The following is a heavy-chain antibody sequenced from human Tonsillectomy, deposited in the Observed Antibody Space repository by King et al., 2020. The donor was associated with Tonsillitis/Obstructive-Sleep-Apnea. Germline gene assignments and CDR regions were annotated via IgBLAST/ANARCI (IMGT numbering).Heavy chain of an antibody. V-gene: IGHV3-7*03. CDR2: IKQDGSEK. CDR1: GFTFSDYW. Sequence: EVQLVESGGGLVQPGGSLRLSCAASGFTFSDYWMNWVRQAPGRGLEWVANIKQDGSEKYYVDSVKGRFTISRDNAKNSLYLQMNSLRAEDTAVFYCARLPVWFGESIGEYYFDYWGQGILVTVSS. D-gene: IGHD3-10*01. CDR3: ARLPVWFGESIGEYYFDY. J-gene: IGHJ4*02.